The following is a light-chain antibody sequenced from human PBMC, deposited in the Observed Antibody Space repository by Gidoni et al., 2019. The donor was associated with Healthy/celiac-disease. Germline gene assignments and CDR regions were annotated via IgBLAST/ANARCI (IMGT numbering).Light chain of an antibody. CDR3: QQSYSTLWT. J-gene: IGKJ1*01. Sequence: DIQMTQSPSSLSASVGDRVTITCRASQSISRYLNWYQHKPGKAPKLLIYAASSLQSGVPSRFSGSGSGTDFTLTISSLQPEDFATYYCQQSYSTLWTFGQXTKVEIK. V-gene: IGKV1-39*01. CDR2: AAS. CDR1: QSISRY.